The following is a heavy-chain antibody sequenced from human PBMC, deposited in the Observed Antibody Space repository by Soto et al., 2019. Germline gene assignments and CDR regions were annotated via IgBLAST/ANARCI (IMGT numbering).Heavy chain of an antibody. CDR1: GYTFTGYY. CDR2: INPNSCGT. J-gene: IGHJ4*02. Sequence: ASVKVSCKASGYTFTGYYMHWVRQAPGQGLEWIVWINPNSCGTNYAQKFQCWVTMTRDTSISTAYMELSRLRSDDTAVYYCARDTQWYYDYIWGSYRPSYYFDYWGQGTLVTVSS. V-gene: IGHV1-2*04. CDR3: ARDTQWYYDYIWGSYRPSYYFDY. D-gene: IGHD3-16*02.